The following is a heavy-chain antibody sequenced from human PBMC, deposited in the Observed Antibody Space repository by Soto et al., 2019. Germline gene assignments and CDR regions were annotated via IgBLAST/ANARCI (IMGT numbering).Heavy chain of an antibody. J-gene: IGHJ5*02. V-gene: IGHV1-69*13. D-gene: IGHD5-18*01. Sequence: SVKVSCKTSGGTFGTYAISWVRQAPVQVLEWVGGIIPMFVTTNYAQRFQDRVTITADDSTNTAYMELRSLTSEDTAVDFCAREYRGSGFEPWGQGTMVTVSS. CDR2: IIPMFVTT. CDR1: GGTFGTYA. CDR3: AREYRGSGFEP.